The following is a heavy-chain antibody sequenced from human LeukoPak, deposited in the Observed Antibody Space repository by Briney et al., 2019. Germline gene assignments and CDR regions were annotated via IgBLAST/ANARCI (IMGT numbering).Heavy chain of an antibody. D-gene: IGHD2-2*01. CDR2: SAHSGST. CDR1: GGSFSGHY. CDR3: ARGRTGAAALDF. V-gene: IGHV4-34*01. J-gene: IGHJ4*02. Sequence: SETLSLTCAVYGGSFSGHYWTWIRQPPGKGLQWIGESAHSGSTNYNPSLKSRVTISVDTSRSQFSLKLTSVTAADTAVYHCARGRTGAAALDFWGPGTLVTVSS.